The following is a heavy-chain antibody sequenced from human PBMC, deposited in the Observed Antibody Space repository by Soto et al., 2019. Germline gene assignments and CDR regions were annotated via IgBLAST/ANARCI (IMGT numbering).Heavy chain of an antibody. D-gene: IGHD2-15*01. CDR1: GVSIISGSYS. Sequence: SETLSLTCAVSGVSIISGSYSWSLIRQPPGKGLEWIGYIYHSGSTYYNPSLKSRVTISVDRSKNQFSLKLSSVTAADTAVYYCARGQVVAAQHWGPGTLVTVAS. J-gene: IGHJ4*02. CDR3: ARGQVVAAQH. CDR2: IYHSGST. V-gene: IGHV4-30-2*01.